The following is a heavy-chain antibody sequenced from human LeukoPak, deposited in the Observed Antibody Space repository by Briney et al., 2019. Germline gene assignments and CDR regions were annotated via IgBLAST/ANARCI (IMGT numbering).Heavy chain of an antibody. CDR1: GASISSHY. D-gene: IGHD4/OR15-4a*01. J-gene: IGHJ4*02. CDR2: IHYSGIT. CDR3: ARAYDYGKFDF. V-gene: IGHV4-59*11. Sequence: PSETLSLTCTVSGASISSHYWSWIRQPPGRGLEWIGYIHYSGITSYDPSLKSRVTMSIDTSKSQFSLNLNSVTAADTAVYYCARAYDYGKFDFWGPGTPLTVSS.